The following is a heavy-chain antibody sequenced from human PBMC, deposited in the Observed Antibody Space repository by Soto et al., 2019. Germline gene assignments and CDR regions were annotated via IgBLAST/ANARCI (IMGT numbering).Heavy chain of an antibody. V-gene: IGHV4-4*02. Sequence: SETLSLTCAVSSGSISSGNWWSWVRQPPGKGLEWIGEIYHSGSTNYNPSLKSRVTISVDKSKNQFSLKLSSVTAADTAVYYCAGDLASAGLDYWGQGTLVTVSS. D-gene: IGHD6-19*01. CDR3: AGDLASAGLDY. CDR1: SGSISSGNW. CDR2: IYHSGST. J-gene: IGHJ4*02.